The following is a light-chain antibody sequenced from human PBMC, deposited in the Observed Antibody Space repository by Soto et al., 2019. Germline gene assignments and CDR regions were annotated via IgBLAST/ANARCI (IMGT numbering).Light chain of an antibody. CDR3: QQYKTKPPDRT. CDR2: GES. Sequence: EIVMTQSPATLSVSPGERATLSCRASQSVGSNLAWYQQKPGQAPRLLIYGESTRAIGIPARFRGSGSGTEFALTLSSMQSEDFAIDIYQQYKTKPPDRTFGEGTKVEIK. CDR1: QSVGSN. V-gene: IGKV3-15*01. J-gene: IGKJ4*02.